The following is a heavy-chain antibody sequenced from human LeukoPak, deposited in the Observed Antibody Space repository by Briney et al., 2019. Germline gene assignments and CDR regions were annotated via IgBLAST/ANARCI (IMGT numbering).Heavy chain of an antibody. D-gene: IGHD3-22*01. CDR2: INHSGST. CDR1: GGSFRGYY. Sequence: SETLSLTCAVYGGSFRGYYWTWIRQPPGKGLEWIGEINHSGSTNYNPSLKSPVTISVDTSKNQFSLKLSSLTAAATAVYYCARGSSAFDTYYYYYMDVWGKGTTVTVSS. J-gene: IGHJ6*03. CDR3: ARGSSAFDTYYYYYMDV. V-gene: IGHV4-34*01.